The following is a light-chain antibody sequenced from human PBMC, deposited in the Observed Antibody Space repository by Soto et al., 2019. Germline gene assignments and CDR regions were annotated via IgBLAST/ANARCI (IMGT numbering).Light chain of an antibody. Sequence: IEMSQSPSTLSDSLGDKVTITRRETQSLNIWLAWYQQKPGKAPKLLISKASSLESGVPSRFSGSGSGTEFSLTISSLQPDDFATYYCQQYKAYSYTFGQGT. V-gene: IGKV1-5*03. CDR1: QSLNIW. J-gene: IGKJ2*01. CDR3: QQYKAYSYT. CDR2: KAS.